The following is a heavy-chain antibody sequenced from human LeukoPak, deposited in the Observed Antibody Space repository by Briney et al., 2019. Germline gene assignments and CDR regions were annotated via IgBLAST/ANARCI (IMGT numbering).Heavy chain of an antibody. CDR2: ISGSGGST. J-gene: IGHJ4*02. V-gene: IGHV3-23*01. D-gene: IGHD5-18*01. CDR1: GFTFSSYA. Sequence: GGSLRLSCVASGFTFSSYAMSWVRQAPGKGLEWVSAISGSGGSTYYADSVKGRFTISRDNSKNTLYLQMNSLRAEDTAVYYCAKVGVDTAMAYYFDYWGQGTLVTVSS. CDR3: AKVGVDTAMAYYFDY.